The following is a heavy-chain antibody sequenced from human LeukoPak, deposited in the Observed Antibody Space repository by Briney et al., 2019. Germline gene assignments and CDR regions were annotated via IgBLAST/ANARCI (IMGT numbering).Heavy chain of an antibody. J-gene: IGHJ5*02. CDR2: IYHSGST. CDR1: GYSISGGYY. V-gene: IGHV4-38-2*02. D-gene: IGHD6-13*01. Sequence: PSETLSLTCTVSGYSISGGYYWGWIRQPPGKGLEWIGSIYHSGSTYYNPSLKSRVTISVDTSKNQFSLKLSSVTAADTAVYYCAREYSSSPNWFDPWGQGTLVTVSS. CDR3: AREYSSSPNWFDP.